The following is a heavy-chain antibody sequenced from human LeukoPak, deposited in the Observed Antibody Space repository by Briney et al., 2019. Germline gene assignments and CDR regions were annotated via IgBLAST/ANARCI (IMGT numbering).Heavy chain of an antibody. CDR1: GYTFTGYY. CDR3: ARDSFSGSYYHYFDY. CDR2: INPNSGGT. D-gene: IGHD3-10*01. Sequence: ASVKVSCKASGYTFTGYYMHWVRQAPGQGLEWMGWINPNSGGTNYAQKLQGRVTMTTDTSTSTAYMELRSLRSDDTAVYYCARDSFSGSYYHYFDYWGQGTLVTVSS. V-gene: IGHV1-2*02. J-gene: IGHJ4*02.